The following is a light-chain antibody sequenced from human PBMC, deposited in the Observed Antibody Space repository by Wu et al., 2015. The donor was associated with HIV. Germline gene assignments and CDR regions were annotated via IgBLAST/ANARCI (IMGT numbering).Light chain of an antibody. V-gene: IGKV1-27*01. CDR3: QAYYTAHLT. CDR1: QGISKY. Sequence: DIEMTQSPSSLSASVGDRVTITCRASQGISKYVAWFQQRPGQVPELLIYAASSLHSGVPSRFSGSGSGTEFTLTISSLQPEDVASYYCQAYYTAHLTFGGGTKVEI. J-gene: IGKJ4*01. CDR2: AAS.